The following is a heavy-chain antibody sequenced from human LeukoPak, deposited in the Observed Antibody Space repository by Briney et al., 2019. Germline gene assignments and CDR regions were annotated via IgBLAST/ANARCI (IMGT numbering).Heavy chain of an antibody. Sequence: SVKVSCKASGGTFTSYAISWVRQAPGQGLEWMGRIIPILGIANYAQKFQGRVTITADKSTSTAYMELSSLRSEDTAVYYCASRDSEEYWGQGTLVTVSS. CDR2: IIPILGIA. J-gene: IGHJ4*02. CDR1: GGTFTSYA. CDR3: ASRDSEEY. D-gene: IGHD5-24*01. V-gene: IGHV1-69*04.